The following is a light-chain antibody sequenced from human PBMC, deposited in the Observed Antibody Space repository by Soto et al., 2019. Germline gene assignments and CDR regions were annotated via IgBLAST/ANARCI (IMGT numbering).Light chain of an antibody. CDR2: GAS. CDR3: QQYGSSPPYT. CDR1: QSVSGSY. J-gene: IGKJ2*01. V-gene: IGKV3-20*01. Sequence: EMVLTQSPGTLSLSPGERATLSCRASQSVSGSYLAWYQQKPGQAPRLLISGASSRATGIPDRFSGSGSGTDFTLTISRLKPEDLAVYYCQQYGSSPPYTFGQGTKLEIK.